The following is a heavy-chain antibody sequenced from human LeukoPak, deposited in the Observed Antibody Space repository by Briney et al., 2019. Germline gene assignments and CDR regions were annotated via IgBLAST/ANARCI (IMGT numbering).Heavy chain of an antibody. V-gene: IGHV4-38-2*02. Sequence: SETLSLTCTVSGYSISSGYYWGWIRQPPGKGLEWIGSIYHSGSTYYNPSLKSRVTISVDTSKNQFSLKLSSVTAADTAVYYWARAPIVGATKGVYFDYWGQCTLVTVDS. J-gene: IGHJ4*02. CDR3: ARAPIVGATKGVYFDY. CDR2: IYHSGST. CDR1: GYSISSGYY. D-gene: IGHD1-26*01.